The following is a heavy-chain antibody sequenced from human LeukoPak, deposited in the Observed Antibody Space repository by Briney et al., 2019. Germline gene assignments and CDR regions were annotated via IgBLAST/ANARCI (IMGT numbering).Heavy chain of an antibody. CDR1: GGSFTGYY. V-gene: IGHV4-34*01. D-gene: IGHD3-10*01. CDR3: AREADYYGRGWFDP. Sequence: SETLSLTCAVYGGSFTGYYWNWIRQPPGKGLEWIGEINHSGSTNYNPSLKSRVTISADTSKNLFSLMLTSVTAADTAVYYCAREADYYGRGWFDPWGQGTPVTASS. J-gene: IGHJ5*02. CDR2: INHSGST.